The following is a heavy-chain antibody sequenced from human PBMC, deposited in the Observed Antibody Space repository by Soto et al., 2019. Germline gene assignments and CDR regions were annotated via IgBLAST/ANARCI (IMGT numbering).Heavy chain of an antibody. Sequence: PGGSLRLSCAASGFTFSSYWMHWVRQAPGRGLVWVSRIIGDGTSTTYADSVKGRFTISRDNAKNTLYLQMNSLRADDTAIYYCARVPVNSGKFDYWGQGTLVT. J-gene: IGHJ4*02. CDR2: IIGDGTST. CDR3: ARVPVNSGKFDY. V-gene: IGHV3-74*01. D-gene: IGHD1-1*01. CDR1: GFTFSSYW.